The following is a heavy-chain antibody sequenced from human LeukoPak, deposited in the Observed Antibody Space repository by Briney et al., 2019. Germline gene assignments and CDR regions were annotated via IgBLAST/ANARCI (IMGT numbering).Heavy chain of an antibody. D-gene: IGHD2-15*01. CDR2: IYYSGST. Sequence: KPSETLSLTCTVSGGSISSYYWSWIRQPPGKGLEWIGYIYYSGSTNYNPPLKSRVTISVDTSKNQSSLKLSSVTAADTAVYYCARGGFYAFDIWGQGTMVTVSS. V-gene: IGHV4-59*01. CDR3: ARGGFYAFDI. J-gene: IGHJ3*02. CDR1: GGSISSYY.